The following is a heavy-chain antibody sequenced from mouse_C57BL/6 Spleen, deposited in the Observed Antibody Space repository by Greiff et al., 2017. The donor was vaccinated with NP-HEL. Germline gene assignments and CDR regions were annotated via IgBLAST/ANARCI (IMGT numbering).Heavy chain of an antibody. J-gene: IGHJ3*01. D-gene: IGHD2-4*01. CDR1: GYAFSSSW. Sequence: LQQSGPELVKPGASVKISCKASGYAFSSSWMNWVKQRPGKGLEWIGRIYPGDGDTNYNGKFKGKATLTADKSSSTAYMQLSSLTSEDSAVYFCANVYYDYDWFAYWGQGTLVTVSA. CDR3: ANVYYDYDWFAY. CDR2: IYPGDGDT. V-gene: IGHV1-82*01.